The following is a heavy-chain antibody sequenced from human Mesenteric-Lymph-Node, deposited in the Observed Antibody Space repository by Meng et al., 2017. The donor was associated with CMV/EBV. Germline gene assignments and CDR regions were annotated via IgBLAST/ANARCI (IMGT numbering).Heavy chain of an antibody. Sequence: ASVKVSCKASGYTFSNYYMHWVRQAPGQGLEWMAIINPDGESTAYAQNFQGRVTVTRDASATTVYMDLSSLRSEDTAVYYCATETPATGDFDYWGQGTLVTVSS. CDR1: GYTFSNYY. D-gene: IGHD3-16*01. CDR2: INPDGEST. CDR3: ATETPATGDFDY. V-gene: IGHV1-46*01. J-gene: IGHJ4*02.